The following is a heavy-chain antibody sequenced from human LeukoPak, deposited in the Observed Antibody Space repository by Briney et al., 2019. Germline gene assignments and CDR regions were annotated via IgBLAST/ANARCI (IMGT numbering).Heavy chain of an antibody. V-gene: IGHV4-31*02. J-gene: IGHJ5*02. CDR3: AREMDYYDSGGYYLQWFDP. CDR2: IYYSGST. Sequence: LRLSCAASGVTVSSNYMSWVRQAPGKGLEWIGYIYYSGSTSYNPSLKSRVTISLDTSRNQFSLKLSSVTAADTAVYYCAREMDYYDSGGYYLQWFDPWGQGTLVTVSS. CDR1: GVTVSSNY. D-gene: IGHD3-22*01.